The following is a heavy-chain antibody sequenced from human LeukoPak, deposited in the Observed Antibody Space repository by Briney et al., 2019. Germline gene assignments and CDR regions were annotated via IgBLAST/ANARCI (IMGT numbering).Heavy chain of an antibody. J-gene: IGHJ4*02. D-gene: IGHD6-19*01. CDR2: IYYSGTT. CDR3: ARETMAGHFDY. Sequence: PSQTLSLTCTVSGGSTSSGDYSWSWIRQPPGKGLEWIGYIYYSGTTYYNPSLKSRVTISVDTSKNQFSLNLSSVTAADTAVYFCARETMAGHFDYWGQGTLVTVSS. CDR1: GGSTSSGDYS. V-gene: IGHV4-30-4*01.